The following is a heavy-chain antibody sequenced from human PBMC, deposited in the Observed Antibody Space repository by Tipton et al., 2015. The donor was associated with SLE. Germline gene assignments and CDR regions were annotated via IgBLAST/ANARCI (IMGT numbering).Heavy chain of an antibody. Sequence: LRLSCAASGFTFSSYSMNWVRQPPGKGLEWIGYIYHSGSTYYNPSLKSRVTISEDASKKQFSLKLSSVTAADTAVYYCARVGFYFDYWGQGTLVTVSS. D-gene: IGHD1-26*01. V-gene: IGHV4-59*04. CDR1: GFTFSSYS. CDR3: ARVGFYFDY. J-gene: IGHJ4*02. CDR2: IYHSGST.